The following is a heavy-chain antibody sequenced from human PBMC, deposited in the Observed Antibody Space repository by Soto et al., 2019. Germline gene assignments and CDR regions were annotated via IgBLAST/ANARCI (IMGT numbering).Heavy chain of an antibody. J-gene: IGHJ4*02. CDR2: IWYDGSNK. D-gene: IGHD6-13*01. CDR3: ARLTGYSSSWCDY. Sequence: QVQLVESGGGVVQPGRSLRLSCAASGFTFSSYGMHWVRQAPGKGLEWVAVIWYDGSNKYYADSVKGRFTISRDNSKNTLYLQMNSLRAEDTAVYYCARLTGYSSSWCDYWGQGTLVTVSS. V-gene: IGHV3-33*01. CDR1: GFTFSSYG.